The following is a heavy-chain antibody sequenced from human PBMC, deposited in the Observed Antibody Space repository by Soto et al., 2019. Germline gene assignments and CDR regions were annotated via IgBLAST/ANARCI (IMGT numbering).Heavy chain of an antibody. CDR2: IDQSGST. D-gene: IGHD4-17*01. V-gene: IGHV4-34*01. J-gene: IGHJ4*02. CDR3: ARNDYGDYRPVY. Sequence: PSETLSLTCAVYGGYFSGHYWSWIRQSPGKGLEWIGEIDQSGSTNSNPSLKSRVTISVDASKKQFSLKLKSVTAADTAVYYCARNDYGDYRPVYWGQGTLVTVSS. CDR1: GGYFSGHY.